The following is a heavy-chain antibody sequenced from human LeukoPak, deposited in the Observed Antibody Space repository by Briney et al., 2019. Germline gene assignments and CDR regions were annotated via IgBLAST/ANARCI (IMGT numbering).Heavy chain of an antibody. CDR3: ARGTLDGSGSYFSALASFYYVFQLRFDP. V-gene: IGHV4-39*07. CDR2: IYYSEST. CDR1: GGSISSSSYY. J-gene: IGHJ5*02. D-gene: IGHD3-10*01. Sequence: PSETLSLTCTVSGGSISSSSYYWGWIRQPPGKGLEWIGNIYYSESTYYNPSLKSRVTISVDTSKNQFSLKLSSVTAADTAVYYCARGTLDGSGSYFSALASFYYVFQLRFDPWGQGTLVTVSS.